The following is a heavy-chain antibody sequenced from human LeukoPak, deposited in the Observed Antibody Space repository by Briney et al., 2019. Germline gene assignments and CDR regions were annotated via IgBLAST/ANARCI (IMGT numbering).Heavy chain of an antibody. V-gene: IGHV1-69*06. Sequence: SVKVSCKASGGTFSSYAISWVRQAPGQGLEGMGGIIPIFGTANYAQKFQGRVTITADKSTSTAYMELSSLRSEDTAVYYCARGGVGAPRYYFDYWGQGTLVTVSS. CDR3: ARGGVGAPRYYFDY. CDR1: GGTFSSYA. CDR2: IIPIFGTA. D-gene: IGHD1-26*01. J-gene: IGHJ4*02.